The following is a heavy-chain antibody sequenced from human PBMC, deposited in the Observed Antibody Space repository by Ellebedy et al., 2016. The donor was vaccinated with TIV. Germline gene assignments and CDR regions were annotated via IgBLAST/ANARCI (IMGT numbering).Heavy chain of an antibody. D-gene: IGHD3-10*01. CDR3: ARDGRGGYLDY. Sequence: GESLKISCAASGFTVSSNYMSWVRQAPGKGLEWVANIKEDGSKKGYVDSVKGRFTISRDNAKNSLYLQMNSLRAEDTAVYYCARDGRGGYLDYWGQGTLVTVSS. CDR1: GFTVSSNY. V-gene: IGHV3-7*01. J-gene: IGHJ4*02. CDR2: IKEDGSKK.